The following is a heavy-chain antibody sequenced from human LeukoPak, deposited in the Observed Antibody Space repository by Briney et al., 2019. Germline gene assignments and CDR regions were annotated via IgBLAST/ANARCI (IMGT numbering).Heavy chain of an antibody. CDR1: GFTFSSYA. V-gene: IGHV3-23*01. Sequence: GGSLRLSCAASGFTFSSYAMSWVRQAPGKGLEWVSAISGSGGSTYYADSVKGRFTISRDNSKNTLYLQMNSLRAEDTALYYCAKVGSSSWYVPYYFDYWGQGTLVTVSS. D-gene: IGHD6-13*01. CDR3: AKVGSSSWYVPYYFDY. J-gene: IGHJ4*02. CDR2: ISGSGGST.